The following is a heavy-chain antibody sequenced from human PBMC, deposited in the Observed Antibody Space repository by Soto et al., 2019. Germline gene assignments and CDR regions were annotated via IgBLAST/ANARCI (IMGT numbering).Heavy chain of an antibody. CDR1: GFTFSSYT. D-gene: IGHD5-12*01. CDR2: ISHDGSDK. Sequence: GGSLRLSCAASGFTFSSYTMHWVRQTPGKGLERVAVISHDGSDKYYADSVKGRFTISRDNSKNTLYLQMNSLRAEDTAVYYCARDYYRFNSGYGFSMDVWGQGTTVTVSS. CDR3: ARDYYRFNSGYGFSMDV. J-gene: IGHJ6*02. V-gene: IGHV3-30*04.